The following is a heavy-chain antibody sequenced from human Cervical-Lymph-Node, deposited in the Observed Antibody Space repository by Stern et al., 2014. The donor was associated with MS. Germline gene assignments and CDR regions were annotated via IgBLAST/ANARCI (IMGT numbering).Heavy chain of an antibody. Sequence: QDQLVQSGAEVKQPGSSVKVSCKASGGTFSTSSIHWVRQVPGQRLEWMGGIIPIFDTPNFAQKFQGRVNITADRSTSKVYLALDSLRIDDTAVYYCVFPSTVTRAAFDVWGRGTMVTVSS. CDR1: GGTFSTSS. CDR2: IIPIFDTP. D-gene: IGHD4-17*01. CDR3: VFPSTVTRAAFDV. J-gene: IGHJ3*01. V-gene: IGHV1-69*13.